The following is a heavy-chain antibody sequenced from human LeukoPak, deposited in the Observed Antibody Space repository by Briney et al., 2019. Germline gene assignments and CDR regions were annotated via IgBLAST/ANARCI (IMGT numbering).Heavy chain of an antibody. Sequence: PGGSLRLSCAASGFTFSSYAMHWVRQAPGKGLEYVSAISSNGGSTYYANSVKGRFTISRDNSKNTLYLQMGSLRAEDMAVHYCARDRGWGSFPLYYFDYWGQGTPVTVSS. D-gene: IGHD3-10*01. V-gene: IGHV3-64*01. CDR2: ISSNGGST. CDR1: GFTFSSYA. J-gene: IGHJ4*02. CDR3: ARDRGWGSFPLYYFDY.